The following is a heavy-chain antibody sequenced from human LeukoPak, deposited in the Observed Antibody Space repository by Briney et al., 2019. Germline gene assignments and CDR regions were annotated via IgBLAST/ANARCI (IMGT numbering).Heavy chain of an antibody. CDR3: ARSGGSSSLGY. CDR2: INTDGSST. D-gene: IGHD6-6*01. V-gene: IGHV3-74*01. CDR1: GFTLSSYW. J-gene: IGHJ4*02. Sequence: GGSLRLSCAASGFTLSSYWMHWVRHAPGKGLVWVSHINTDGSSTTYADSVKGRLTISIDNAKNTLYLQMNSLRAEDTAVYYCARSGGSSSLGYWGQGTLVTVSS.